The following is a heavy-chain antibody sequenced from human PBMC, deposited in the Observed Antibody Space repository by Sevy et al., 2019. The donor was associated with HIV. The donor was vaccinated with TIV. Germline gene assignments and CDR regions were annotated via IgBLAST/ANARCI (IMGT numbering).Heavy chain of an antibody. Sequence: SETLSLTCAVHDGSFSGYYWNWIRQLPGKGLEWIGEINESGITYYKPYLKRQVTISVDTSKKQFSLKLNSVTAVDSAVYFCARSPPVVVVPGAPSWFDPWGQGTLVTVSS. CDR3: ARSPPVVVVPGAPSWFDP. D-gene: IGHD2-2*01. CDR2: INESGIT. CDR1: DGSFSGYY. J-gene: IGHJ5*02. V-gene: IGHV4-34*01.